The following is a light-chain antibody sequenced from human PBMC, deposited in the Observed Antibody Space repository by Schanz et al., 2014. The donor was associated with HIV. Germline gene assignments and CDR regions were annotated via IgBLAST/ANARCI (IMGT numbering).Light chain of an antibody. CDR3: LSYDNTLSGPYV. V-gene: IGLV1-51*01. CDR1: SSNIGNSF. CDR2: DNY. J-gene: IGLJ1*01. Sequence: QSVLTQPPSVSAAPGQKVTISCSGSSSNIGNSFVSWYQQFPGTAPKLLIYDNYQRPSGVPDRFSGSKSGTSASLAITGLQAEDEADYYCLSYDNTLSGPYVFGSGTKLTVL.